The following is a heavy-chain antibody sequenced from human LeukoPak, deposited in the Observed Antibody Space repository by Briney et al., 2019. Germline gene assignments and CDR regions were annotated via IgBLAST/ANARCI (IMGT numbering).Heavy chain of an antibody. Sequence: GGSLRLSCAASGFRFSSYAMSWVRQAPGKGLEWVSAISGSGVSTYYADSVKGRFTISRDNSKNTLYLQMNSLRAEDTAVYYCAKDRRDSSSWLYYFDYWGQGTLVTVSS. CDR2: ISGSGVST. J-gene: IGHJ4*02. CDR1: GFRFSSYA. CDR3: AKDRRDSSSWLYYFDY. D-gene: IGHD6-13*01. V-gene: IGHV3-23*01.